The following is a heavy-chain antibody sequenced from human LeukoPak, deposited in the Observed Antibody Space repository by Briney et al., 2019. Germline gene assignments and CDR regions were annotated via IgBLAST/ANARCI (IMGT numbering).Heavy chain of an antibody. Sequence: PSETLSLTCAVYGGSFSGYYWSWIRQPPGKGLEWIGEINHSGSTNYNPSLKSRVTISVDTSKNQFSLKPSSVTAADTAGYYCARGRRGSRFDPWGQGTLVTVSS. CDR3: ARGRRGSRFDP. D-gene: IGHD3-10*01. V-gene: IGHV4-34*01. CDR1: GGSFSGYY. CDR2: INHSGST. J-gene: IGHJ5*02.